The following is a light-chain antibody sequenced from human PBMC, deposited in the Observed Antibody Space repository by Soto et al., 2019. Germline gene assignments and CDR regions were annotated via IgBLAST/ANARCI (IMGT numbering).Light chain of an antibody. J-gene: IGLJ1*01. CDR3: CSYAGFYTSV. V-gene: IGLV2-11*01. CDR2: EVS. CDR1: SSDVGGYKF. Sequence: QCALTQPRSVSGSPGQSVTISCTGTSSDVGGYKFVSWYQQHPGKAPKFMIYEVSKRPSGVPDRFSGSKSGNTAFLTISGLQAEDEADYYCCSYAGFYTSVFGTGTKVTVL.